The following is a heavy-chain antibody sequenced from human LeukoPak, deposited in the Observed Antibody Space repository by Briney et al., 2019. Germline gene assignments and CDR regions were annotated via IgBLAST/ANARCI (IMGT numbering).Heavy chain of an antibody. CDR3: ARSAAGSIYYYYGMDV. CDR2: IYTSGST. J-gene: IGHJ6*02. V-gene: IGHV4-4*07. Sequence: SETLSLTCTVSGGSISSYYWSWIRQPAGKGLEWIGRIYTSGSTNYNPSLKSRVTMSVDTSKNQFSLKLSSVTAADPAVYYCARSAAGSIYYYYGMDVWGQGTTVTVSS. CDR1: GGSISSYY. D-gene: IGHD6-13*01.